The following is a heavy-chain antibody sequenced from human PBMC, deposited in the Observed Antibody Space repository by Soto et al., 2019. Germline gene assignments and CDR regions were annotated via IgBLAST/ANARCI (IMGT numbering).Heavy chain of an antibody. Sequence: QVQLVESGGGLVKPGGSLRLSCAASGFTFSSYGMHWVRQAPGKGLEGVAFIRYDGSKKFYADSVKGRFTISRDNSKNTLYLQMNSLRAEDTAVYYCAGGSRSVGYWGQGTLVTVSS. V-gene: IGHV3-30*02. CDR3: AGGSRSVGY. J-gene: IGHJ4*02. CDR2: IRYDGSKK. D-gene: IGHD1-26*01. CDR1: GFTFSSYG.